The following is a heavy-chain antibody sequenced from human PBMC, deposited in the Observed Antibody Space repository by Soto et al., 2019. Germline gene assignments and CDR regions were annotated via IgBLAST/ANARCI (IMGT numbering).Heavy chain of an antibody. CDR3: ARDYYGSGSYYRITGYDAFDI. J-gene: IGHJ3*02. V-gene: IGHV1-69*13. CDR1: GGTFSSYA. CDR2: IIPIFGTA. D-gene: IGHD3-10*01. Sequence: ASVKVSCKASGGTFSSYAISWVRQAPGQGLEWMGGIIPIFGTANYAQKFQGRVTITADESTSTAYMELSSLRSEDTAVYYCARDYYGSGSYYRITGYDAFDIWGQGTMVTVSS.